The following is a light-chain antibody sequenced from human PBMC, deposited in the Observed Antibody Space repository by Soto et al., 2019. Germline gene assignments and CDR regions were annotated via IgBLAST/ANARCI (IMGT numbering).Light chain of an antibody. V-gene: IGLV2-14*01. Sequence: QSALTQPASVSGSPGQSITISCTGTSYDVGAYNYVSWYQQHPGKAPKLMISEVSNRPSGISNRFSGSKSGNTASLTISGHQAEDEDDYCCNSYTIASTWVFGGGTKVTVL. CDR2: EVS. J-gene: IGLJ3*02. CDR3: NSYTIASTWV. CDR1: SYDVGAYNY.